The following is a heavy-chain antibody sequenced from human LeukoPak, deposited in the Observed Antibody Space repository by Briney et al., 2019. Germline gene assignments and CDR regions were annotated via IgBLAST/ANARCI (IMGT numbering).Heavy chain of an antibody. D-gene: IGHD3-3*01. V-gene: IGHV4-4*07. Sequence: SETLSLTCTVSGGSISSYYWSWIRQPAGKGLEWIGRINTSRSTNYNPSLKSRVTMSVDTSKTQFSLKLSSVTAADTAVYYCARDTQQDFWSGYYTWFDPWGQGTLVTVSS. CDR1: GGSISSYY. CDR3: ARDTQQDFWSGYYTWFDP. CDR2: INTSRST. J-gene: IGHJ5*02.